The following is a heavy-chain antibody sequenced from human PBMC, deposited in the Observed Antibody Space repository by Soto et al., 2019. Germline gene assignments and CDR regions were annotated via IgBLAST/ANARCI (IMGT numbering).Heavy chain of an antibody. J-gene: IGHJ4*02. V-gene: IGHV3-23*01. CDR1: GFTFSNNV. Sequence: PGGTLRLSCTASGFTFSNNVLSWVRQAPGKGLDWVSGITGSGRDTYYADSVKGRFTISRDNSKNMVFLQMNSLRAAATALYYCAKNGRANSTSAMDSWGPGTLVTVSS. CDR3: AKNGRANSTSAMDS. CDR2: ITGSGRDT. D-gene: IGHD2-21*01.